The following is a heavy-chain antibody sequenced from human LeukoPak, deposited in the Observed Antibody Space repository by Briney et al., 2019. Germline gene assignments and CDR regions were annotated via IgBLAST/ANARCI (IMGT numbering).Heavy chain of an antibody. J-gene: IGHJ4*02. D-gene: IGHD5-24*01. Sequence: GGSLRLSCAASGFTFGSYGMSWVRQAPGKGLQWVSAISGSGGSTHYADSAKGRFTISRDNSKNTLYLQMTSLRAEDTAVYYCAKVSVADGYNYGSFDYWGQGTLVTVSS. CDR3: AKVSVADGYNYGSFDY. CDR2: ISGSGGST. CDR1: GFTFGSYG. V-gene: IGHV3-23*01.